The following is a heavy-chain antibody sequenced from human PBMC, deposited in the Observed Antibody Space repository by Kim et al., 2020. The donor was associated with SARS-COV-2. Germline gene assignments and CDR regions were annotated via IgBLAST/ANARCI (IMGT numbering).Heavy chain of an antibody. D-gene: IGHD6-13*01. CDR3: AGVDIAAAGYYFDY. J-gene: IGHJ4*02. Sequence: ADPVKGRFTISRDNSKNTLYLQMNSLRAEDTALYYCAGVDIAAAGYYFDYWGQGTLVTVSS. V-gene: IGHV3-53*01.